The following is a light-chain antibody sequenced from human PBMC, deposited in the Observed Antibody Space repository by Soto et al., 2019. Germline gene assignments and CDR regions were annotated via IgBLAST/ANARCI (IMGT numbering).Light chain of an antibody. CDR3: QQAGIT. CDR2: DAS. V-gene: IGKV3-11*01. Sequence: EIVLTQSPATLSLSPGERATLSCRASQSVSSHLAWYQQKPGQAPRLLIYDASNRATGIPARFSGSGSGTDFTLTISSLEPEDFAVYYCQQAGITFGQGTRLEIK. CDR1: QSVSSH. J-gene: IGKJ5*01.